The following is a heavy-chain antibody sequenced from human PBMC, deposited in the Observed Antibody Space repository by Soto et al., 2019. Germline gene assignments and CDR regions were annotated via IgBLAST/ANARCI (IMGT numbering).Heavy chain of an antibody. CDR2: INAGNGNT. J-gene: IGHJ3*02. CDR3: ARDLRVVAATLYAFDI. D-gene: IGHD2-15*01. V-gene: IGHV1-3*01. CDR1: GYTFTSYA. Sequence: ASVKVSCKASGYTFTSYAMHWVRQAPGQRLEWMGWINAGNGNTKYSQKFQGRVTITRDTSASTAYMELSSLRSEDTAVYYCARDLRVVAATLYAFDIGGQGTMVTVSS.